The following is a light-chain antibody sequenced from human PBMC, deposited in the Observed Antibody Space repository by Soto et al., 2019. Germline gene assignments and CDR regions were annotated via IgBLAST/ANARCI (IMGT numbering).Light chain of an antibody. CDR1: QSISSY. J-gene: IGKJ1*01. CDR2: AAS. Sequence: DIQRTQSHSTLSASVGDRVTITCRASQSISSYLNWYQQKPGKHPKLLIYAASSLQSGVPSRFSGSGSGTDFNLTIGSLQTEDCATYEGQQRYSTTQTVGPSTKVDNK. CDR3: QQRYSTTQT. V-gene: IGKV1-39*01.